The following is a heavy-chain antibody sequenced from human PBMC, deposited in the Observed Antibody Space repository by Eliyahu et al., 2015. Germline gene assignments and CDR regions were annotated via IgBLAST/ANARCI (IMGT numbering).Heavy chain of an antibody. Sequence: EVQLVESGGGLVQPGGSLRLSCAAXXXXFSSYWMSWVRQAPGKGLEWVSSISSSSSYIYYADSVKGRFTISRDNAKNSLYLQMNSLRAEDTAVYYCAKEGTVTGGLVGYWGQGTLVTVSS. CDR3: AKEGTVTGGLVGY. J-gene: IGHJ4*02. CDR1: XXXFSSYW. D-gene: IGHD4-17*01. V-gene: IGHV3-21*01. CDR2: ISSSSSYI.